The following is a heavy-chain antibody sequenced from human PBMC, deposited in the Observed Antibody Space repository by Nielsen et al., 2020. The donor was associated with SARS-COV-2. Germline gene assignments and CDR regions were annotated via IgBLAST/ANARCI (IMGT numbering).Heavy chain of an antibody. CDR2: ISNTGYT. CDR1: GFSFSDYY. Sequence: GESLKISCAASGFSFSDYYMSWIRQAPGKGLEWVSYISNTGYTNYADSVRGRFTISRDNAKNSVYLQMNSLRAEDTAVYYCAKRSGYTSGWYGDYWGQGTLVTVSS. V-gene: IGHV3-11*03. J-gene: IGHJ4*02. CDR3: AKRSGYTSGWYGDY. D-gene: IGHD6-19*01.